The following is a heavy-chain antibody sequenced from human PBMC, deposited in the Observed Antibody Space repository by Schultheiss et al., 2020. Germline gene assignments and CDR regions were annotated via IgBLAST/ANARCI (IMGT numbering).Heavy chain of an antibody. CDR1: GFTFTNYW. Sequence: ESLKISCAASGFTFTNYWMHWVRQSPGKGLEWIGKINHSGSTNYNPSLKSRVTISIDTSNNQFSLKLSSVTAADTAVYYCARETPFQLYYYYGMDVWGQGTTVTVSS. D-gene: IGHD1-1*01. V-gene: IGHV4-34*01. CDR3: ARETPFQLYYYYGMDV. CDR2: INHSGST. J-gene: IGHJ6*02.